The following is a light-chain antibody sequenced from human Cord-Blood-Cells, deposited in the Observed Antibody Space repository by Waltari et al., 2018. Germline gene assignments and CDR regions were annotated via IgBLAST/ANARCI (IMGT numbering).Light chain of an antibody. CDR1: QSVSSY. V-gene: IGKV3-11*01. CDR3: QQRSNWPPS. J-gene: IGKJ2*03. Sequence: EIVLTQSPATLSLSPGERATLSCRASQSVSSYLAWYQQKPGHAPRLLIYDASNRATGIPARFSGSGSGTDFTLTISSLEPEDFAVYYCQQRSNWPPSFG. CDR2: DAS.